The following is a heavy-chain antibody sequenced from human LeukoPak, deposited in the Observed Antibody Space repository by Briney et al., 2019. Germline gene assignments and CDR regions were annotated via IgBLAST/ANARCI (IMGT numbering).Heavy chain of an antibody. CDR2: IYYSGST. D-gene: IGHD6-19*01. CDR3: ARDFSSSGWWDFDY. CDR1: GGSISSYY. J-gene: IGHJ4*02. V-gene: IGHV4-59*01. Sequence: PSETLSLTCTVSGGSISSYYWSWIRQPPGKGLEWIGYIYYSGSTNYNPSLKSRVTISVDTSKNQFSLELSSVTAADTAVYYCARDFSSSGWWDFDYWGQGTLVTVSS.